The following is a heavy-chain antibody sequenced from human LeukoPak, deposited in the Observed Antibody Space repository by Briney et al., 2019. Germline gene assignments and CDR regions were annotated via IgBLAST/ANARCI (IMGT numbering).Heavy chain of an antibody. D-gene: IGHD6-25*01. V-gene: IGHV3-53*01. CDR2: IYTAGST. J-gene: IGHJ4*02. CDR1: GFTFSNHA. CDR3: AGGNTWPGLSY. Sequence: GGSLRLSCAASGFTFSNHAMSWVRQAPGKGLEWVSVIYTAGSTYNADSVKGRFTISRDKSKNTLYLQMNTLRAEDTAVYFCAGGNTWPGLSYWGQGTLLTVSS.